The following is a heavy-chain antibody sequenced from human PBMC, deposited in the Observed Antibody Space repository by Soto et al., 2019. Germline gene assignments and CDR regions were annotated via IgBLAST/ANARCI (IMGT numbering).Heavy chain of an antibody. CDR2: IVVGSGNT. CDR1: GFTFTSSA. J-gene: IGHJ6*02. V-gene: IGHV1-58*01. Sequence: SVKVSCKASGFTFTSSAVQWVRQARGQRLEWIGWIVVGSGNTNYAQKFQERVTITRDMSTSTAYMELSSLRSEDTAVYYSAADHIAVAGTYYYYYGMDVWGQGTTVTVSS. D-gene: IGHD6-19*01. CDR3: AADHIAVAGTYYYYYGMDV.